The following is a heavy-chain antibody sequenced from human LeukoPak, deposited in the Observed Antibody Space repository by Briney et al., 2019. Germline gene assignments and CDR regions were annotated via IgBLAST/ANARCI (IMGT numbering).Heavy chain of an antibody. Sequence: ASVKVSCKASGYTFTSYGISWVRQAPGQGLEWMGWISAYNGNTNYAQKLQGRVTMTTDTSTSTAYMELRSLRSDDTAVYYCARVEYYGSGSLNWFDPWGQGTLVTVSS. J-gene: IGHJ5*02. CDR1: GYTFTSYG. CDR3: ARVEYYGSGSLNWFDP. D-gene: IGHD3-10*01. CDR2: ISAYNGNT. V-gene: IGHV1-18*01.